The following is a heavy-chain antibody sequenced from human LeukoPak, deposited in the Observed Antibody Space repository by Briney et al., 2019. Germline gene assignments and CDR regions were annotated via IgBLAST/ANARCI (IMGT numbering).Heavy chain of an antibody. J-gene: IGHJ3*02. CDR2: ISAYNGNT. V-gene: IGHV1-18*01. CDR1: GYALTSYG. Sequence: ASVKVSCKASGYALTSYGISWVRQAPGQGLEWMGWISAYNGNTNYAQKLQGRVTMTTDTSTSTAYMELRSLRSDDTAVYYCARDHTGVWFGELPGAFDIWGQGTVVTVSS. CDR3: ARDHTGVWFGELPGAFDI. D-gene: IGHD3-10*01.